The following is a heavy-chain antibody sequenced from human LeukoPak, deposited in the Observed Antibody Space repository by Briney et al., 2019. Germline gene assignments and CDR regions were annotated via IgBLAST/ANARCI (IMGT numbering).Heavy chain of an antibody. D-gene: IGHD6-19*01. J-gene: IGHJ4*02. CDR1: GFIFNNYA. CDR2: ISWNSGTI. CDR3: AKDNRRHYTSGPNPDSLH. Sequence: GGSLRLSCAGSGFIFNNYAMHWVRQPPGKGLEWVSGISWNSGTIDYADSVRGRFTISRDNAKNSLYLQMDSLRVEDTAFYYCAKDNRRHYTSGPNPDSLHWGQGTLVTVTS. V-gene: IGHV3-9*01.